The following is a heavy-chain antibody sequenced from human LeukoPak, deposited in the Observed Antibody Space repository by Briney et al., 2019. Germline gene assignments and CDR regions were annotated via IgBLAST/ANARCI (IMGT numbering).Heavy chain of an antibody. V-gene: IGHV3-21*01. D-gene: IGHD3-22*01. CDR2: ISVRSNYI. CDR1: GYTFSSYS. CDR3: VRLRRNSDTSGFYYYYDF. J-gene: IGHJ4*02. Sequence: GGSLRLSCAASGYTFSSYSINWVRQAPGKGLEWVSSISVRSNYIYYADSVRGRFRISRDDARDSLYLQMNSLRAEDTAVYYCVRLRRNSDTSGFYYYYDFWGQATLVTVSS.